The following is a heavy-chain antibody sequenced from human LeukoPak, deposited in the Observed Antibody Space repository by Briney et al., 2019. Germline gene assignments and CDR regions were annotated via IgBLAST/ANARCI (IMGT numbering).Heavy chain of an antibody. J-gene: IGHJ4*02. CDR1: GGSISSYY. Sequence: SETLSLTCTVSGGSISSYYWSWIRQPPGKVLEWIGYIYYSGSTNYNPSLKSRVTISVDTSKNQFSLKLSSVTAADTAVYYCAKSRDGYNLLNYWGQGTLVTVSS. D-gene: IGHD5-24*01. CDR2: IYYSGST. CDR3: AKSRDGYNLLNY. V-gene: IGHV4-59*01.